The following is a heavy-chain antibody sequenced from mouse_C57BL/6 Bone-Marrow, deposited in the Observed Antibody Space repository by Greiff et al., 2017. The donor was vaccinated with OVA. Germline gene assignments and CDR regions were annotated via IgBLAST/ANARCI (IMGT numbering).Heavy chain of an antibody. Sequence: EVQRVESGGDLVKPGGSLKLSCAASGFTFSSYGMSWVRQTPDKRLEWVATISSGGSYTYYPDSVKGRFTISRDNAKNTLYLQMSSLKSEDTAMYYCARPAYGNYWYFDVWGTGTTVTVSS. CDR3: ARPAYGNYWYFDV. CDR1: GFTFSSYG. V-gene: IGHV5-6*01. CDR2: ISSGGSYT. D-gene: IGHD2-1*01. J-gene: IGHJ1*03.